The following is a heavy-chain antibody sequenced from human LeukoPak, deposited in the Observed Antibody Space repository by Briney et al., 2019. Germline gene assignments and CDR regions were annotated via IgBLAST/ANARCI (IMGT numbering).Heavy chain of an antibody. J-gene: IGHJ6*02. CDR1: GYTFTGYY. CDR3: AGGAGYSPLRGYGMDV. CDR2: INPNSGGT. V-gene: IGHV1-2*02. Sequence: ASVKVSCKASGYTFTGYYMHWVRQAPGQGVEWMGWINPNSGGTNYAQKFQGRVTMTRDTSISTAYMELSRLRSDDTAVYYCAGGAGYSPLRGYGMDVWGQGTTVTVSS. D-gene: IGHD5-24*01.